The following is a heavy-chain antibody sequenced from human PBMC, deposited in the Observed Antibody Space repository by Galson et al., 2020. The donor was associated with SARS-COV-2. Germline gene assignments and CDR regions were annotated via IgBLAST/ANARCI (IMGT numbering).Heavy chain of an antibody. D-gene: IGHD2-2*01. V-gene: IGHV3-9*01. CDR2: INWNSVTM. Sequence: GGSLRLSCAASGFTFDDYAMHWVRQAPGKGLEWVSGINWNSVTMRYADSVKGRFTISRDNAKNSLFLQMNSLRTEDTALYFCAKDARSGICSGSSCYERAFEIWGRGTLVTVSS. CDR3: AKDARSGICSGSSCYERAFEI. J-gene: IGHJ3*02. CDR1: GFTFDDYA.